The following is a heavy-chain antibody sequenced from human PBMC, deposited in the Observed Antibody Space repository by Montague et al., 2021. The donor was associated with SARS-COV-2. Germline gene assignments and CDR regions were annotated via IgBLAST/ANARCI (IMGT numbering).Heavy chain of an antibody. CDR3: ASVVTFYGVGDTFDY. D-gene: IGHD3-3*01. CDR1: GGSISNGDYY. V-gene: IGHV4-30-4*08. J-gene: IGHJ4*02. CDR2: LYYGGST. Sequence: TLSLTCTVSGGSISNGDYYWSWLRQRPGQGLEWIGYLYYGGSTYSNPSIQGRVTISAATSKNQFSLKLSSVTATDPAVYYCASVVTFYGVGDTFDYWGQGTLVTVS.